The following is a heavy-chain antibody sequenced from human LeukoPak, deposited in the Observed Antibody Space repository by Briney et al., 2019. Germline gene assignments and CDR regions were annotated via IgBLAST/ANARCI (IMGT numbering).Heavy chain of an antibody. CDR1: GYTFTSYG. J-gene: IGHJ4*02. CDR2: ISVYNDKT. Sequence: ASVKVSCKTSGYTFTSYGISWVRQAPGQGLEWMGWISVYNDKTDYSQEFQGRVTMTTDKPTTTAYMELRSLRSDDTAVYYCGRFYGNFDYWGQGTLVTVSS. V-gene: IGHV1-18*01. D-gene: IGHD1-14*01. CDR3: GRFYGNFDY.